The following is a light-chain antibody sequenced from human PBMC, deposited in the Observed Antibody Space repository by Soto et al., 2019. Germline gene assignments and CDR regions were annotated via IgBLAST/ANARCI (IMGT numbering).Light chain of an antibody. J-gene: IGKJ1*01. Sequence: EIVLTQSPGTLSASPWEIATLSCMASQSVSSSYLAWYQQKPGQADRLLIYGAYSRATGITDRFSGSGSGTDFTLTIRSMQSEDFAVYYCQQYNNWHRTCGNGNKV. CDR2: GAY. CDR3: QQYNNWHRT. V-gene: IGKV3D-20*02. CDR1: QSVSSSY.